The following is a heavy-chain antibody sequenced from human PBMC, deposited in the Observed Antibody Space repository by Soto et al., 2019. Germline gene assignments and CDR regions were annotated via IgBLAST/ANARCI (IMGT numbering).Heavy chain of an antibody. J-gene: IGHJ5*02. CDR2: IESDGRGT. CDR3: ARYSMKGRFDP. Sequence: EVQLVESGGGLVQPGGSLRLSCAASGFTFSTSWMHWVRQAPGKGLVWVSRIESDGRGTTYADSVKGRFTISRDNAKNTLYLQMNNLRAEDTAVYYCARYSMKGRFDPWGQGTLVTVSS. CDR1: GFTFSTSW. D-gene: IGHD4-4*01. V-gene: IGHV3-74*01.